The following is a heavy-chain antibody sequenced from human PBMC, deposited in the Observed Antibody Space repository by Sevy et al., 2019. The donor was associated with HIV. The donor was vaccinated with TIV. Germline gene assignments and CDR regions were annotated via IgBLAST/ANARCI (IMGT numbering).Heavy chain of an antibody. D-gene: IGHD4-17*01. CDR1: GFTFSSYA. Sequence: GGSLRLSCAASGFTFSSYAMSWVRQAPGKGLEWVSSISGPGGTTYYADSVKGRFTVSRDNSKNTLYLQMNSLRGDDSDLYYCAKGDEPATDYGDYVPNAFDIWGQGTMVTVSS. CDR2: ISGPGGTT. V-gene: IGHV3-23*01. J-gene: IGHJ3*02. CDR3: AKGDEPATDYGDYVPNAFDI.